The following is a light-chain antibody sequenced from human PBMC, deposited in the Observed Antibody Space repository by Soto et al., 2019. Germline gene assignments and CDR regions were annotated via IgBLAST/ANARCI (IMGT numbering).Light chain of an antibody. Sequence: QSALPQPASVSGSPGQSITISCTGTSRDVGGYNYVSWYQQHPGKAPKLMIYEVSDRPSGVSNRFSGSKSGNTASLTISGLQADDEAYYYCSSYTTSSTMIFGGGTKLTVL. V-gene: IGLV2-14*01. CDR1: SRDVGGYNY. CDR2: EVS. CDR3: SSYTTSSTMI. J-gene: IGLJ2*01.